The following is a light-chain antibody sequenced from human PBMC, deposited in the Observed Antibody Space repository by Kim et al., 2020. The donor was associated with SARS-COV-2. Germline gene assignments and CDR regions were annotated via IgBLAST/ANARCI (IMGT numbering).Light chain of an antibody. J-gene: IGLJ1*01. CDR1: SSDDGGYNY. CDR2: DVS. Sequence: QSALTQPASVSGSPGQSITISCTGTSSDDGGYNYVSWYQQHPGKAPKLIIYDVSKRPSGVSNRFSGSKSGNTASLTISGLQAEDEADYYCSSYTSSSTYVFGTGTKVTVL. CDR3: SSYTSSSTYV. V-gene: IGLV2-14*03.